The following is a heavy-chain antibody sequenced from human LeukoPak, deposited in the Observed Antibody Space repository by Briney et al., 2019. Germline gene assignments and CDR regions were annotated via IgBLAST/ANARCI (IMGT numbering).Heavy chain of an antibody. V-gene: IGHV3-30*18. J-gene: IGHJ4*02. CDR3: AKDSPLDY. CDR1: GFTFSSYG. CDR2: ISYDGSNK. Sequence: GGSLRLSCAASGFTFSSYGMHWVRQAPGKGLEWVVVISYDGSNKYYADSVKGRFTISRDNSKNTLYLQMNSLRAEDTAVYYCAKDSPLDYWGQGTLVTVSS.